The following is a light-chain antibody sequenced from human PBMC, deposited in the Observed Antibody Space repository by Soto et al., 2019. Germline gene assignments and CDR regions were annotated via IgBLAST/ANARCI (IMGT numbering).Light chain of an antibody. J-gene: IGLJ2*01. CDR1: SNDVGGYNY. CDR3: CSYGGITNLV. CDR2: EVS. V-gene: IGLV2-8*01. Sequence: QSALTQPPSASGSPGQSVAISCTGTSNDVGGYNYVSWFQHHPGKAPKLIIYEVSERPSGVPDRFSGSKSGNTASLTVSGLQAEDEADYYCCSYGGITNLVFGGGTKLTVL.